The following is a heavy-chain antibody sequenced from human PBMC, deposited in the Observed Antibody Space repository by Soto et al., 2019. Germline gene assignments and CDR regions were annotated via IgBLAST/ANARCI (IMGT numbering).Heavy chain of an antibody. Sequence: PGESLKISCKASGYTFTNYWIGWVRQMPGKGLEWMGIIYPGDSDTKYNPSFQGQVTISADKSITTTYLQWSRLKASDTAIYYCADSIFYYGMDVWGQGTTVTVSS. CDR1: GYTFTNYW. CDR2: IYPGDSDT. V-gene: IGHV5-51*01. J-gene: IGHJ6*02. CDR3: ADSIFYYGMDV.